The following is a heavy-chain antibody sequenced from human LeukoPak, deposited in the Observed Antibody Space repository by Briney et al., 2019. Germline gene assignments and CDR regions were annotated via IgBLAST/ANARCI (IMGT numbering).Heavy chain of an antibody. Sequence: SVKVSCRASGGTFSSYAISWVRQAPGQGLEWMGGIIPIFGTANYAQKFQGRVTITADESTSTAYMELSSLRSEDTAVYYCALQAGYCSSTSCPGDYWGQGTLVTVSS. V-gene: IGHV1-69*13. D-gene: IGHD2-2*01. J-gene: IGHJ4*02. CDR2: IIPIFGTA. CDR1: GGTFSSYA. CDR3: ALQAGYCSSTSCPGDY.